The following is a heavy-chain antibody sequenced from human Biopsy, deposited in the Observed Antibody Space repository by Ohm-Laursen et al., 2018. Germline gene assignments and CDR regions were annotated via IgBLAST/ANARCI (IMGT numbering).Heavy chain of an antibody. CDR1: GYTFTAFS. CDR2: INPKRGDT. D-gene: IGHD2-2*01. V-gene: IGHV1-2*02. Sequence: ASVKVSCKPSGYTFTAFSVHWLRQAPGQGLEWMGWINPKRGDTDHPQNFQGRVSMTRDTSISTAYMDLSRLRSDDTAVYYCARGRRHCSGTCSRWYFDLWGRGTLVTVSS. CDR3: ARGRRHCSGTCSRWYFDL. J-gene: IGHJ2*01.